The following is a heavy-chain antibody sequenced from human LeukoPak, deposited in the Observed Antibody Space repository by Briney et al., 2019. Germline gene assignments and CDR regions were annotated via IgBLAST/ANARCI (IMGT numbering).Heavy chain of an antibody. V-gene: IGHV4-38-2*01. CDR1: GYSISRGYY. CDR2: IYHSGST. D-gene: IGHD3-10*01. CDR3: ARHPLDRVFFDY. J-gene: IGHJ4*02. Sequence: PSETLSLTCAVSGYSISRGYYWGWIRRAPGKGLEWIGSIYHSGSTQYNPSLKSRLIISVDTSKNQFSLKLSSVTAADTAVYFCARHPLDRVFFDYWGQGTLVTVSS.